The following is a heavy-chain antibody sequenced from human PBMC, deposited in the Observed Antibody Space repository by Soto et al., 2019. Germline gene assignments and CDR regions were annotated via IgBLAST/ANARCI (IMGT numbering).Heavy chain of an antibody. CDR1: GGSISSGDYY. CDR3: ARATVVIPNWFDP. V-gene: IGHV4-30-4*01. D-gene: IGHD4-17*01. Sequence: SETLSLTCTVSGGSISSGDYYWSWIRQPPGKGLEWIGYIYYSGSTYYNPSLKSRVTISVDTSKNQFSLKLSSVTAADTAVYYCARATVVIPNWFDPWGQGTLVTVSS. J-gene: IGHJ5*02. CDR2: IYYSGST.